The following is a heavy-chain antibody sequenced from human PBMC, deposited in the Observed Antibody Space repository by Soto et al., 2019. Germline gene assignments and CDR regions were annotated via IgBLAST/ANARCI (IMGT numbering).Heavy chain of an antibody. D-gene: IGHD3-9*01. CDR1: GFMFTRST. CDR3: ARVGTGSSTPLDI. Sequence: PGGSLRLSCGASGFMFTRSTMNWVRQAPGKGLERVSSITSASDYIFYAHPVKGRFTLSRDNAKNSLYLQMNSLRAEDTAVYYCARVGTGSSTPLDIWGQGTMVTVSS. V-gene: IGHV3-21*01. J-gene: IGHJ3*02. CDR2: ITSASDYI.